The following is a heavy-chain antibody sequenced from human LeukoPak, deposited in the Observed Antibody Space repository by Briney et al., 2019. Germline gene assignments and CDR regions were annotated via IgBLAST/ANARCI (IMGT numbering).Heavy chain of an antibody. J-gene: IGHJ4*02. Sequence: GGSLRLSCAASGFTFSSYAMSWVRQAPGKGLEWVSGISGSGDNTYYADSVKGWFTISRDNSKNTLYVQVNSLGTEDTAAYYCAKGSYYDSSGSFYFDYRGQGTLVTVSS. D-gene: IGHD3-22*01. CDR3: AKGSYYDSSGSFYFDY. CDR2: ISGSGDNT. CDR1: GFTFSSYA. V-gene: IGHV3-23*01.